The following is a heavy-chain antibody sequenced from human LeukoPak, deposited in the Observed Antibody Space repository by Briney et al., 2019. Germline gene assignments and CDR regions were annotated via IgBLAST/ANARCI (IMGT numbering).Heavy chain of an antibody. V-gene: IGHV3-30*02. CDR1: GFTFSNYG. CDR3: AKGYYGDLTNNWFDP. J-gene: IGHJ5*02. CDR2: IRYDGSNK. D-gene: IGHD4-17*01. Sequence: GGSLRLSCAASGFTFSNYGIHWVRQAPGKGLEWVTFIRYDGSNKYYADSVKGRFTISRDNSKNTLYLQMNTLRAEDTAMYYCAKGYYGDLTNNWFDPWGQGTLVTVSS.